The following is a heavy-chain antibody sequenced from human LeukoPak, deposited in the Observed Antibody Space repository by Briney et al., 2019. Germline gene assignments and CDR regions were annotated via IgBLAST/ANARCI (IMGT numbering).Heavy chain of an antibody. V-gene: IGHV3-74*01. Sequence: GGSLRLSCAASGFTFSSYWMHWVRQAPGKGLVWVSRINSDGSSTSYADSVKGQFTISRDNAKNTLYLQMNSLRAEDTAVYYCARDLGGKGWLLYGSAFDYWGQGTLVTVSS. CDR2: INSDGSST. J-gene: IGHJ4*02. CDR3: ARDLGGKGWLLYGSAFDY. D-gene: IGHD3-3*01. CDR1: GFTFSSYW.